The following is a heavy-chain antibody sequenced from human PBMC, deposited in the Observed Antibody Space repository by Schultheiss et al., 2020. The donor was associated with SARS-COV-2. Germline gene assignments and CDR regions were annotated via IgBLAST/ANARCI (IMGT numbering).Heavy chain of an antibody. CDR2: IYYSGST. D-gene: IGHD3-10*01. Sequence: SQTLSLTCTVSGGSISSYYWSWIRQPPGKGLEWIGYIYYSGSTNYNPSLKSRVTISVDTSKNQFSLKLSSVTAADTAVYYCARVGAMVRGVINDFDYWGQGTLVTVSS. CDR3: ARVGAMVRGVINDFDY. CDR1: GGSISSYY. J-gene: IGHJ4*02. V-gene: IGHV4-59*01.